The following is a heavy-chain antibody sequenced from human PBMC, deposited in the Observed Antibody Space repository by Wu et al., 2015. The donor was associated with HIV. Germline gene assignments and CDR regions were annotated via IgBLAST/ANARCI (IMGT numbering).Heavy chain of an antibody. D-gene: IGHD3-10*01. CDR1: GGTFSSYA. Sequence: QVQLVQSGTEVKRPGSSVKISCKASGGTFSSYAINWVRQAPGQGLEWVGRIIPIFGTPDYARKFRGRVRITADESSTTSYMELSSLRSEDTAVYYCARKGSGSWDYWGQGTLVIVSS. CDR3: ARKGSGSWDY. CDR2: IIPIFGTP. V-gene: IGHV1-69*13. J-gene: IGHJ4*02.